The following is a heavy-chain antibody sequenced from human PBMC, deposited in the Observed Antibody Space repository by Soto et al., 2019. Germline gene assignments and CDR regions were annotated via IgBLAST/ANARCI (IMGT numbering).Heavy chain of an antibody. CDR3: ANDPRGYSYGSDY. V-gene: IGHV3-23*01. J-gene: IGHJ4*02. Sequence: GGSLRLSCATSGFTFSSYAMSWVRQAPGKGLEWVSTISGSGVSTYYADSVKGRFTISRDSSKNTLYLQMNILSAEDTAVYYCANDPRGYSYGSDYWGQGTLVTVSS. CDR2: ISGSGVST. D-gene: IGHD5-18*01. CDR1: GFTFSSYA.